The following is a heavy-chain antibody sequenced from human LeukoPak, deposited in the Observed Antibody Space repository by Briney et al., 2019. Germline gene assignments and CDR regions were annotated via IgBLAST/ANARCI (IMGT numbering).Heavy chain of an antibody. D-gene: IGHD3-10*01. Sequence: GESLKISCEGSGYSFTTYWIGWVRQMPGKGLEWMGIIYPGDSETRYSPSFQGQVTISADKSISTAYLQWSSLKASDSAMYYCARGNSGYYFDNWGQGTLVTVSS. CDR2: IYPGDSET. CDR1: GYSFTTYW. CDR3: ARGNSGYYFDN. V-gene: IGHV5-51*01. J-gene: IGHJ4*02.